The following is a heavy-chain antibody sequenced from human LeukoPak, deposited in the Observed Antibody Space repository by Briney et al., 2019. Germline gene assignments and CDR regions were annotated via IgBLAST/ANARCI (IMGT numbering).Heavy chain of an antibody. CDR2: INHSGST. CDR3: ARGKRGYSSSWYDY. CDR1: GGSFSGYY. D-gene: IGHD6-13*01. V-gene: IGHV4-34*01. Sequence: PSETLSLTCAVYGGSFSGYYWSWIRQPPGKGLEWIGQINHSGSTNYNPSLESRVTISVDTSKNQFSLKLSSVTAADTAVYYCARGKRGYSSSWYDYWGQGNLVTVSS. J-gene: IGHJ4*02.